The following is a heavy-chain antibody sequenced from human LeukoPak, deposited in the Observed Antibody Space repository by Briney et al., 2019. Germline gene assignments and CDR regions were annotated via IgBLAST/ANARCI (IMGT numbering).Heavy chain of an antibody. J-gene: IGHJ4*02. V-gene: IGHV3-66*02. CDR2: IYGGGST. CDR3: GRPLYGDEIDY. Sequence: GGSLRLSCAASGFTVSNSYMIWVRQAPGKGLEWVSIIYGGGSTYYADSVKGRFTTSRDNSKNTLYLQMNSLRVEDTAVYYCGRPLYGDEIDYWGQGTLVTVYS. D-gene: IGHD4-17*01. CDR1: GFTVSNSY.